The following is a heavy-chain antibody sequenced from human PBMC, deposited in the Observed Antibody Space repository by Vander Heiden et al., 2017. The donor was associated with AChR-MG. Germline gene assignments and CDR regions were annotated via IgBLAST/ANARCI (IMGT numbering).Heavy chain of an antibody. CDR3: ARYYTYYYDSSGYYVDY. D-gene: IGHD3-22*01. V-gene: IGHV3-11*06. J-gene: IGHJ4*02. CDR1: GFPFSDYY. CDR2: ISSSSSYT. Sequence: QVQLVESGGGLVKPGGSLRLSCAASGFPFSDYYMRWIRQAPGKGLEWVSDISSSSSYTNYADSVKGRFTISRDNAKNSLYLQMNSLRAEDTAVYYCARYYTYYYDSSGYYVDYWGQGTLVTVSS.